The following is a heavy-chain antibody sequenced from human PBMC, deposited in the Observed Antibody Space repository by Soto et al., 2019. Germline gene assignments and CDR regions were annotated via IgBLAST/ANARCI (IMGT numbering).Heavy chain of an antibody. J-gene: IGHJ4*02. CDR1: GYTFTSYG. CDR3: ARGRYGDY. D-gene: IGHD1-1*01. Sequence: QVHLVQSGAEVKKPGASVKVSSKGSGYTFTSYGITWVRQAPGQGLEWMGWISAHNGNTNYAQKLQGRVTVTTDTSTSTAYMELRSLRSNDTAVNYCARGRYGDYWGQGARVTVPS. CDR2: ISAHNGNT. V-gene: IGHV1-18*01.